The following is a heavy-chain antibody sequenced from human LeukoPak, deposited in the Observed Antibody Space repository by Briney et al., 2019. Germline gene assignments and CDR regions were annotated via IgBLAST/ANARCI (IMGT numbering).Heavy chain of an antibody. CDR2: IYSGGST. J-gene: IGHJ5*02. CDR1: GFAVSSNY. CDR3: ARDPGGGWFDP. V-gene: IGHV3-66*01. Sequence: GGSLRLSCAASGFAVSSNYMSWVRQAPGKGLEWVSVIYSGGSTYYADSVKGRFTISRDNSKNTLYLQMNSLRAEDTAVYYCARDPGGGWFDPWGQGTLVTVSS. D-gene: IGHD3-10*01.